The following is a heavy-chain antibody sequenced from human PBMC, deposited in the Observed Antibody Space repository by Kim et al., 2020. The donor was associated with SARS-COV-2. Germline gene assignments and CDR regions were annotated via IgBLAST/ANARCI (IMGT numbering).Heavy chain of an antibody. Sequence: GGSLRLSCAASGFTFSDHYMSWIRQAPGKGLEWVSYISNSGSSTTYADSVKGRFTISRDNAKNSLYLQMNSLRAEDTAMYYCARDLRGYSGSVDNWGQGALVPISS. CDR2: ISNSGSST. D-gene: IGHD5-12*01. CDR1: GFTFSDHY. CDR3: ARDLRGYSGSVDN. J-gene: IGHJ4*02. V-gene: IGHV3-11*05.